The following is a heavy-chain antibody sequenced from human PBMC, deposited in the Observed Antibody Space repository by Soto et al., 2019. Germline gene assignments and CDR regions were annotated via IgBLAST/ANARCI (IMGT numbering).Heavy chain of an antibody. CDR1: GFTFSSYA. Sequence: GGSLRLSCAASGFTFSSYAMSWVRQAPGEGLEWVSAVSRSGDNTYHADSVKGRFTISRDNSKNTLYLQMNSLRVEDTAVYYCAKDFGHYDILTGYPTFGSWGQGTLVTVSS. J-gene: IGHJ4*02. CDR2: VSRSGDNT. CDR3: AKDFGHYDILTGYPTFGS. D-gene: IGHD3-9*01. V-gene: IGHV3-23*01.